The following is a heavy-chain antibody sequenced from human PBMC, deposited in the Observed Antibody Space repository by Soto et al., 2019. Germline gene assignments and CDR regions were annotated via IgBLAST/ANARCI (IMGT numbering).Heavy chain of an antibody. CDR2: VNGDGSST. CDR1: GFTFSSYW. Sequence: EVQLVESGGGLVPPGGSLRLSCAASGFTFSSYWMHWVRQAPGKGLVWVSRVNGDGSSTSYADAVKGRFTSSRDNAKNTLYLQMNSLRAEDTAVYYCARGGYCSSTSCYANDAFDIWGQGTMVTVSS. J-gene: IGHJ3*02. V-gene: IGHV3-74*01. CDR3: ARGGYCSSTSCYANDAFDI. D-gene: IGHD2-2*01.